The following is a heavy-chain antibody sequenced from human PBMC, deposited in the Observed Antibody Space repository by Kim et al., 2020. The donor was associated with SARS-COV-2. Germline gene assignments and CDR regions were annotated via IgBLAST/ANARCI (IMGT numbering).Heavy chain of an antibody. CDR3: ARAQALLLWFGEPEYYGMDV. V-gene: IGHV3-33*05. CDR2: ISYDGSNK. J-gene: IGHJ6*02. CDR1: GFTFSSYG. D-gene: IGHD3-10*01. Sequence: GGSLRLSCAASGFTFSSYGMHWVRQAPGKGLEWVAVISYDGSNKYYADSVKGQFTISRDNSKNTLYLQMNSLRAEDTAVYYCARAQALLLWFGEPEYYGMDVWGQGTTVTVSS.